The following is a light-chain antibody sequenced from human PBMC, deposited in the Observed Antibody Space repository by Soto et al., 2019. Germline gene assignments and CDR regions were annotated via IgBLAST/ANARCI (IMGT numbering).Light chain of an antibody. Sequence: QLVLTQSSSASASLGSSVKLTCTLSSGHSSYIIAWHQQQPGKAPRYLMKLEGSGSYNKGSGVPDRFSGSSSGGDRYLTISNLQSEDEADYYCETWDSNTRVFGGGTKLTAL. CDR1: SGHSSYI. J-gene: IGLJ3*02. CDR3: ETWDSNTRV. V-gene: IGLV4-60*03. CDR2: LEGSGSY.